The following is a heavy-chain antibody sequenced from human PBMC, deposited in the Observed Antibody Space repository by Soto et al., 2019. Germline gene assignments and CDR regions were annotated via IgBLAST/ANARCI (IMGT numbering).Heavy chain of an antibody. CDR2: IYYSGST. D-gene: IGHD2-21*02. CDR1: GGSISSSSYY. Sequence: SETLSLTCTVSGGSISSSSYYWGWIRQPPGKGLEWIGSIYYSGSTYYNPSLKSRVTISVDTSKNQFSLKLSSVTAADTAVYYCAREDDGGDRDYYGMDFSGQGTMVTVSS. V-gene: IGHV4-39*02. J-gene: IGHJ6*02. CDR3: AREDDGGDRDYYGMDF.